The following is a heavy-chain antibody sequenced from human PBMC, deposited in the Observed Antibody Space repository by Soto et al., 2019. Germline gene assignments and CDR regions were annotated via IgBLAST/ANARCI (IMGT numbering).Heavy chain of an antibody. CDR2: IKSKSVGGTT. Sequence: EVQLGESGGGLVKPGESLRLSCAASGFTFRNVWMSWVRQAPGKGLEWVGRIKSKSVGGTTEYAESVKGRFTISRDDSKNMLFLHLSSLKTEDTAAYFCTTGVSYYGGKVVDYWGQGTLVTVSS. CDR1: GFTFRNVW. D-gene: IGHD4-17*01. CDR3: TTGVSYYGGKVVDY. J-gene: IGHJ4*02. V-gene: IGHV3-15*01.